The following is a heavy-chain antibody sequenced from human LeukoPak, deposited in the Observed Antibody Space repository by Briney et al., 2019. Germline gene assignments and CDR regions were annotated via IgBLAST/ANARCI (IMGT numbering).Heavy chain of an antibody. CDR1: GYTFTDHY. J-gene: IGHJ3*02. CDR2: INPNIGGT. Sequence: GASVKVSCNASGYTFTDHYMHWVRQAPGQGLEWMGWINPNIGGTNYAQKFQGRVTMTRDTSISTAYMELSRLRSDDTAVYYCARAGIWDYSDSSGYHNAAFDIWGQGTMVTVSS. D-gene: IGHD3-22*01. V-gene: IGHV1-2*02. CDR3: ARAGIWDYSDSSGYHNAAFDI.